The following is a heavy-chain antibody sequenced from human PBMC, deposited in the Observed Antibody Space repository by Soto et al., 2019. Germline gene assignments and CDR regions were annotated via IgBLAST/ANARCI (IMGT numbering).Heavy chain of an antibody. V-gene: IGHV3-23*01. J-gene: IGHJ3*01. CDR1: GFTFSSYA. CDR2: ISGSGGST. CDR3: XXXXXXXXXXXXXXX. Sequence: SLRLSCAASGFTFSSYAISWVRQAPGKGLEWVSAISGSGGSTYYADSVKGRFTISRDNSKNTLYLQMNSLRAEDTAVYYXXXXXXXXXXXXXXXXXGQXXMVTVSS.